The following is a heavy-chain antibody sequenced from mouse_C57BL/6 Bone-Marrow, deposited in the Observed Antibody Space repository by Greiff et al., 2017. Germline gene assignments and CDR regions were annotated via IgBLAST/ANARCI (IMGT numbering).Heavy chain of an antibody. CDR3: ARPLYYGNSAWFAY. D-gene: IGHD2-1*01. V-gene: IGHV7-3*01. CDR1: GFTFTDYY. J-gene: IGHJ3*01. CDR2: IRNKANGYTT. Sequence: DVQLVESGGGLVQPGGSLSLSCAASGFTFTDYYMSWVRQPPGKALEWLGFIRNKANGYTTEYSASVKGRFTISRDNSQSILYLQMNALRADDSASYSCARPLYYGNSAWFAYWGQGTLVTVSA.